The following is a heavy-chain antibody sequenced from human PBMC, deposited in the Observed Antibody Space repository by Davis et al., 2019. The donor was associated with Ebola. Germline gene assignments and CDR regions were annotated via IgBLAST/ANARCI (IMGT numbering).Heavy chain of an antibody. D-gene: IGHD5-12*01. J-gene: IGHJ6*02. V-gene: IGHV4-34*01. CDR1: GGSFSGYY. CDR3: ARVGVDIVATIYYYYYGMDV. CDR2: INHSGST. Sequence: SETLSLTCAVYGGSFSGYYWSWIRQPPGKGLEWIGEINHSGSTNYNPSLKSRVTIPVDTSKNQFSLKLSSVTAADTAVYYCARVGVDIVATIYYYYYGMDVWGQGTTVTVSS.